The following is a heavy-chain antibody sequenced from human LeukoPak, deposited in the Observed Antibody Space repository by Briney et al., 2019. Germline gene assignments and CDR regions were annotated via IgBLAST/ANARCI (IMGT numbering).Heavy chain of an antibody. CDR1: GFTFSSYA. D-gene: IGHD3-9*01. J-gene: IGHJ6*02. CDR3: AKDPTLYYDILTGYGMDV. V-gene: IGHV3-23*01. CDR2: ISGSGGST. Sequence: GGSLRPSCAASGFTFSSYAMSWVRQAPGKWLEWVSAISGSGGSTYYADSVKGRFTISRDNSKNTLYLQMNSLRAEDTAVYYCAKDPTLYYDILTGYGMDVWGQGTTVTVSS.